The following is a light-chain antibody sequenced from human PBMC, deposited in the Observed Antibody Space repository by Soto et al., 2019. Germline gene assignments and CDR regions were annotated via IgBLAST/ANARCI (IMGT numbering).Light chain of an antibody. Sequence: DIQMTQSPSSVSASVGDRVTITCRASQTINRYLSWYQQRPGKAPKLLIYSTSTLQSGVPSRFSGSASGTDFTLTIWSLKPEDSAIYYCLQADSFPLTFGGGTRVAIK. CDR2: STS. CDR1: QTINRY. CDR3: LQADSFPLT. J-gene: IGKJ4*01. V-gene: IGKV1-12*01.